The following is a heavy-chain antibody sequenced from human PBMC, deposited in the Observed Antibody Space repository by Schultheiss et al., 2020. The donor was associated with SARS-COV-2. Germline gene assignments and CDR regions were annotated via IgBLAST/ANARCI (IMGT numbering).Heavy chain of an antibody. CDR2: INPNSGGT. Sequence: ASVKVSCKASGYDFNNYGISWVRQAPGQGLEWMGWINPNSGGTNYAQKFQGWVTMTRDTSISTAYMELSRLRSDDTAVYYCAREGEVGASPYYYYGMDVWGQGTTVTVSS. V-gene: IGHV1-2*04. CDR3: AREGEVGASPYYYYGMDV. D-gene: IGHD1-26*01. CDR1: GYDFNNYG. J-gene: IGHJ6*02.